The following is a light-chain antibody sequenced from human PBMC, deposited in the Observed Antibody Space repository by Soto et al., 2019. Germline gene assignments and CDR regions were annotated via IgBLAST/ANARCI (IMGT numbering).Light chain of an antibody. J-gene: IGKJ1*01. Sequence: ETVMTQSAVTLSVSLGERATLSCRASQSVSTNLAWYQQKPGQAPRLLIYGASTRATGIPARFSGSGSGTEFTITISGLPSEDFAVYYCQQYNNWPPWTFGQGTKVEIK. CDR2: GAS. CDR3: QQYNNWPPWT. CDR1: QSVSTN. V-gene: IGKV3-15*01.